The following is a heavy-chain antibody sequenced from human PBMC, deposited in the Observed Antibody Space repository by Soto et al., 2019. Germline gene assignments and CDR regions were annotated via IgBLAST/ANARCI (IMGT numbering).Heavy chain of an antibody. Sequence: QVQLQESGPGLVKPSQTLSLTCTVSGGSINTGDYYWSWIRQPPGKGLEWIGYIYYNGYTYYNPLLKCRVAISIDTSRNKFSLKLSSVTAADTAVDGCDSDCSFGDQPLGWAQGSLVTVSS. V-gene: IGHV4-30-4*01. J-gene: IGHJ4*02. D-gene: IGHD4-17*01. CDR1: GGSINTGDYY. CDR2: IYYNGYT. CDR3: DSDCSFGDQPLG.